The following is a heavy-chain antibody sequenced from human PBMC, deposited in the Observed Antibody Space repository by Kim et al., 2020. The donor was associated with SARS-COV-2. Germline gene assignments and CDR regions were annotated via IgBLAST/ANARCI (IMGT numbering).Heavy chain of an antibody. Sequence: SETLSLNCTVSGGSISSSSYYWGWIRQPPGKGLEWIGSIYYSGSTYYNPSLKSRVTISVDTSKNQFSLKLRSVTAADTAVYYCARHEDIVVVPAEQGGAFDIWGQGTMVTVSS. CDR3: ARHEDIVVVPAEQGGAFDI. D-gene: IGHD2-2*01. CDR1: GGSISSSSYY. CDR2: IYYSGST. V-gene: IGHV4-39*01. J-gene: IGHJ3*02.